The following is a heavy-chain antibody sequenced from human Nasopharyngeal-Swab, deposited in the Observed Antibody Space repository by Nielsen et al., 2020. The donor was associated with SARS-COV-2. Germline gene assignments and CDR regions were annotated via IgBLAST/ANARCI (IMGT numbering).Heavy chain of an antibody. CDR1: GGSISSSSYY. V-gene: IGHV4-39*01. Sequence: SETLSLTCTVSGGSISSSSYYWGWNRQPPGKGLEWIGSIYYSGSTYYNPSLKSRVTISVDTSKNQFSLKLSSVTAADTAVYYCARTGPPTTVVTPWFDAWGQGTLVTVSS. CDR2: IYYSGST. D-gene: IGHD4-23*01. J-gene: IGHJ5*02. CDR3: ARTGPPTTVVTPWFDA.